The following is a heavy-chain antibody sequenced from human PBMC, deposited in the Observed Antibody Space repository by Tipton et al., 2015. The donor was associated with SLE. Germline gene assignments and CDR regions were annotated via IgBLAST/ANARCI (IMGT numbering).Heavy chain of an antibody. D-gene: IGHD3-10*01. CDR2: VCNSVST. V-gene: IGHV4-61*02. J-gene: IGHJ6*02. CDR1: GDSFSSGSSS. CDR3: ARQRLRLLSPLDA. Sequence: TLSLTCTVSGDSFSSGSSSWNWVRQPAGKGLEWIACVCNSVSTNYDPSLKSRGTISVDTSKNHFSLELTSVTAADTAVYYCARQRLRLLSPLDAWGQGTTVTVS.